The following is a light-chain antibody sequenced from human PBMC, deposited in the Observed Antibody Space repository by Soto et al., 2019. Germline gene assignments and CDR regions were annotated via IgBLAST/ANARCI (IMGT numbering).Light chain of an antibody. J-gene: IGKJ4*01. V-gene: IGKV1-39*01. Sequence: DLQMTQSPSSLSASVGDRVTITCRASQSITTHLNWYQQKPGKAPKLLISAASTLQSGVPSTFSGSGSGTDFTLTISSLQPEDFATYFCQQCLSTPLTFGGGTKVEIK. CDR1: QSITTH. CDR3: QQCLSTPLT. CDR2: AAS.